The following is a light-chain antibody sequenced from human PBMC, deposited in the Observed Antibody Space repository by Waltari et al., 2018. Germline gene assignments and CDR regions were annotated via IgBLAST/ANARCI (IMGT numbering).Light chain of an antibody. Sequence: QSALAQPASVSGSPGQSITISCTGSASDVGGYHYVSWYQQHPGKTPKVIIYDVIDRPSGVSNRFSGSKSGNTASLTISGLQAEDEADYYCGSYSGTTTFVFGTGTYVTVL. V-gene: IGLV2-14*03. CDR3: GSYSGTTTFV. CDR2: DVI. CDR1: ASDVGGYHY. J-gene: IGLJ1*01.